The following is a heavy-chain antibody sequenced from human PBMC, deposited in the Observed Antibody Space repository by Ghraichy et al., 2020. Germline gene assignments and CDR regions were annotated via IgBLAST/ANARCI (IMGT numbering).Heavy chain of an antibody. CDR2: ISAYNGNT. J-gene: IGHJ4*02. CDR3: ARDRRVRGVISY. CDR1: GYTFTSYG. V-gene: IGHV1-18*01. D-gene: IGHD3-10*01. Sequence: ASVKVSCKASGYTFTSYGFSWVRQAPGQGLEWMGWISAYNGNTNYAQSLQGRVTMTTDTSTSTAYMELRSLRSDDTAVYYCARDRRVRGVISYWGQGTLVTVSS.